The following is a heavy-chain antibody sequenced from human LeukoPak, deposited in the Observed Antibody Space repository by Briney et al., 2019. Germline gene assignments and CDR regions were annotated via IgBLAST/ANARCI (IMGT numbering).Heavy chain of an antibody. Sequence: ASVKVSCTASGYTFTSYGISWVRQAPGQGLGWMGWNSAYNGNTNYAQKLQGRVTMTTDTSTSTAYMELRSLRSDDTAVYYCARWGIVATIESLYYYYYHMDVWGKGTTVTVSS. D-gene: IGHD5-12*01. V-gene: IGHV1-18*01. CDR3: ARWGIVATIESLYYYYYHMDV. CDR2: NSAYNGNT. CDR1: GYTFTSYG. J-gene: IGHJ6*03.